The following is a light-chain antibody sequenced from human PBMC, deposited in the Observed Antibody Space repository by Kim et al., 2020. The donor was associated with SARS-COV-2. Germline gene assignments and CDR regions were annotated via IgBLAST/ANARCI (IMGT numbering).Light chain of an antibody. CDR1: QSVRSNY. Sequence: PGERATLSCGASQSVRSNYVAWYQQKPGQAPRLLIYGASSRATGIPDRFSGSGSGTDFTLTISRLEPEDFAVYYCQQYGSLPWTFAQGTKVDIK. CDR2: GAS. V-gene: IGKV3-20*01. J-gene: IGKJ1*01. CDR3: QQYGSLPWT.